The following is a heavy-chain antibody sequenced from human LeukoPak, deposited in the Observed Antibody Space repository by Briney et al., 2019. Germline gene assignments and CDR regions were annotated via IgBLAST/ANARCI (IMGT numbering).Heavy chain of an antibody. V-gene: IGHV3-33*06. CDR3: AKDGLRCSGTSCHDDAFDI. CDR2: ILSDGSQE. D-gene: IGHD2-2*01. CDR1: GFTLSNYG. Sequence: GGSLRLSCAASGFTLSNYGMHWVRQAPGKGLEWVAVILSDGSQEFYADAVKGRITISRDNSKNTLYLQMNSLRAEDTAVYYCAKDGLRCSGTSCHDDAFDIWGQGTMVTVSS. J-gene: IGHJ3*02.